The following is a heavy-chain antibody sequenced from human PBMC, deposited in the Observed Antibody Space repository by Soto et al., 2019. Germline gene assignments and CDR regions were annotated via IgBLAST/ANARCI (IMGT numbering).Heavy chain of an antibody. V-gene: IGHV4-39*01. D-gene: IGHD3-3*02. CDR2: VYYGGAIFYSGNI. Sequence: AETLSLTCTVSGDSISSSNSHWGWTRQPPGKGLEYIGSVYYGGAIFYSGNIYYNPSLKSRVTISVDTSKNQFSLRLSSVTAADTGVYYCVRYDRINMKPYSPEGFHIWGQGTMVTVSS. CDR1: GDSISSSNSH. J-gene: IGHJ3*02. CDR3: VRYDRINMKPYSPEGFHI.